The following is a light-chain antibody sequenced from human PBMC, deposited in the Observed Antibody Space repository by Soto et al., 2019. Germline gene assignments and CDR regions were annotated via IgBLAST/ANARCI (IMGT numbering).Light chain of an antibody. V-gene: IGLV2-8*01. J-gene: IGLJ3*02. CDR2: EVS. Sequence: QSVLTQPPSASGSPGQSVTISCTGTSSDVGGYNYVSWYQQHPGKAPKLMIYEVSKRPSGVPDRFSGSKSGNTASLTVSGLQAEGGADYYCSSYAGSNNWVLGGGTKVTAL. CDR3: SSYAGSNNWV. CDR1: SSDVGGYNY.